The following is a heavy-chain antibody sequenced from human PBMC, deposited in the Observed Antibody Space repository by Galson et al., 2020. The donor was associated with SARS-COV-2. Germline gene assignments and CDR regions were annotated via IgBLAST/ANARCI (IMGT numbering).Heavy chain of an antibody. Sequence: GGSLRLSCAASGFPFDDYAMHWVRQAPGKGLEWVSGISWNSGSIGYADSVKGRFTISRDNAKNSLYLQMNSLRAEDTALYYCAKDIGYSSGGMDVWGQGTTVTVSS. D-gene: IGHD6-19*01. J-gene: IGHJ6*02. CDR1: GFPFDDYA. CDR3: AKDIGYSSGGMDV. V-gene: IGHV3-9*01. CDR2: ISWNSGSI.